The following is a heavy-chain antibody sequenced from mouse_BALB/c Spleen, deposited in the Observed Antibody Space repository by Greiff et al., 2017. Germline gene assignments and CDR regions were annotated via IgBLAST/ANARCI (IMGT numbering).Heavy chain of an antibody. CDR2: ISSGGST. V-gene: IGHV5-6-5*01. Sequence: EVKLMESGGGLVQPGGSLKLSCAASGFTFSSYGMSWVRQTPEKRLEWVASISSGGSTYYPDSVKGRFTISRDNARNILYLQMSSLRSEDTAMYYCAREDYYGSSSYWYFDVWGAGTTVTVSS. J-gene: IGHJ1*01. D-gene: IGHD1-1*01. CDR1: GFTFSSYG. CDR3: AREDYYGSSSYWYFDV.